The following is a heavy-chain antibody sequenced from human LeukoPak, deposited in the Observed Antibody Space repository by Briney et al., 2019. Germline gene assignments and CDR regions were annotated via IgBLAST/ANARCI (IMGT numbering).Heavy chain of an antibody. Sequence: GGSLRLSCVASGFTFSTYIMNWVRQAPGKGLVWVSYISSDSTTMNYADSVRGRFIISRDNAKSSLFLQMNSLRDEDTAVYYCARGTATTGGYFQHCGPGTLVTVSS. CDR3: ARGTATTGGYFQH. CDR1: GFTFSTYI. D-gene: IGHD1-1*01. CDR2: ISSDSTTM. V-gene: IGHV3-48*02. J-gene: IGHJ1*01.